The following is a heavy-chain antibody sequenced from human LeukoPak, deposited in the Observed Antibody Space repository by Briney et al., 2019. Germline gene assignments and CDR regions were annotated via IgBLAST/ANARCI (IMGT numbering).Heavy chain of an antibody. V-gene: IGHV5-51*01. Sequence: ESLKSSCKGSGYSFTSYWIIWGRQMPGKGLEWMGIIYPGDSDTRYSPSFQGQVNISADKSISTAYLQWSSLKASDTAMYYCAATYYYDSSGYLFDYWGQGTLVPVSS. CDR2: IYPGDSDT. J-gene: IGHJ4*02. D-gene: IGHD3-22*01. CDR3: AATYYYDSSGYLFDY. CDR1: GYSFTSYW.